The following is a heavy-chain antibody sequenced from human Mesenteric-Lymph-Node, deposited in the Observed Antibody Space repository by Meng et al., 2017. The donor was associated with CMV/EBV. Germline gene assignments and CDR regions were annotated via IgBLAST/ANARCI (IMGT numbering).Heavy chain of an antibody. D-gene: IGHD3-10*01. V-gene: IGHV4-39*07. J-gene: IGHJ4*02. CDR1: GGSISSSIYY. CDR2: THYTGTT. Sequence: SETLSLTCTVSGGSISSSIYYWGWIRQPPGKGLEWIGTTHYTGTTYYNPSLKSRVTISVDTSRNQFSLKVNSVTAADTAMYYCGGAGSYNDYWGQGTLVTVSS. CDR3: GGAGSYNDY.